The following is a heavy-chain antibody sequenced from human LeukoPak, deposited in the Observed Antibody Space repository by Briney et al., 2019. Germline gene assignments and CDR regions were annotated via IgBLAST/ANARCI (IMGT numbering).Heavy chain of an antibody. D-gene: IGHD6-19*01. V-gene: IGHV4-4*07. J-gene: IGHJ3*02. CDR3: ARDDLRTYSSGWYSSWAFDI. Sequence: SETLSLTCTVSGGSISSYYWSWIRQPAGKGLEWIGRIYTSGSTNYNPSLKSRVTMSVDTSKNQFSLKLSSVTAADTAVYYCARDDLRTYSSGWYSSWAFDIWGQGTMVTVSS. CDR1: GGSISSYY. CDR2: IYTSGST.